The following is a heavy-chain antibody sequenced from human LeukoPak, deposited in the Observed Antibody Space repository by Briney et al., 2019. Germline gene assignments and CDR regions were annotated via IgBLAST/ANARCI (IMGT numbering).Heavy chain of an antibody. CDR2: ISGSGGST. D-gene: IGHD2-2*03. CDR3: AKDLEIVVVPAAMAFDY. CDR1: GFTFSSYA. J-gene: IGHJ4*02. V-gene: IGHV3-23*01. Sequence: AGGSLRLSCAASGFTFSSYAMSWVRQAPGKGLEWVSAISGSGGSTYYADSVKGRFTISRDNSKNTLYLQMNSLRAEDTAVYYCAKDLEIVVVPAAMAFDYWGQGTLVTVSS.